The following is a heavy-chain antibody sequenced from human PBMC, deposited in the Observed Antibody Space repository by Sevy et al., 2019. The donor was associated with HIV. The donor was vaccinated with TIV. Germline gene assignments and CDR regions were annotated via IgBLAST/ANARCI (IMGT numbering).Heavy chain of an antibody. CDR2: ISYDGSNK. CDR3: ARDRALYCYFCYGMDV. V-gene: IGHV3-30-3*01. D-gene: IGHD3-10*01. J-gene: IGHJ6*02. CDR1: GFTFSSYA. Sequence: GGSLRLSCAASGFTFSSYAMHWVRQAPGKGLEWVAVISYDGSNKYYADSVKGRFTISRDNAKNTLYLQMNGLRAEDSAACYCARDRALYCYFCYGMDVWGQGTTVTVSS.